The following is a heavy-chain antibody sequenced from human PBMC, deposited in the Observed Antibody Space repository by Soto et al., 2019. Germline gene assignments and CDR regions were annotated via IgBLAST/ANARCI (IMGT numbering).Heavy chain of an antibody. CDR1: GFTFSDYY. J-gene: IGHJ3*01. CDR2: ISSSGSTI. D-gene: IGHD2-2*01. CDR3: ARDPDIVLVPAAPFL. V-gene: IGHV3-11*01. Sequence: PGESLKISCAASGFTFSDYYMSWIRQAPGKGLEWVSYISSSGSTIYYADSVKGRFTISRDNAKNSLYLQMNSLRAEDTAVYYCARDPDIVLVPAAPFLWGQGTMVTVSS.